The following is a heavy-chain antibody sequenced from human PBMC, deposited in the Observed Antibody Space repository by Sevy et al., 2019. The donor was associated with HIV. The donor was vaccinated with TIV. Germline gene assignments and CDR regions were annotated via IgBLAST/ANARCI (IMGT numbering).Heavy chain of an antibody. CDR1: GGSISSYY. D-gene: IGHD6-19*01. CDR3: ARASGWYMEDY. V-gene: IGHV4-59*01. CDR2: IYYSGST. Sequence: GSLRLSCTVSGGSISSYYWSWIRQPPGKGLEWIGYIYYSGSTNYNPSLKSRVTISVDTSKNQFSLKLGSVTAADTAVYYCARASGWYMEDYWGQGTLVTVSS. J-gene: IGHJ4*02.